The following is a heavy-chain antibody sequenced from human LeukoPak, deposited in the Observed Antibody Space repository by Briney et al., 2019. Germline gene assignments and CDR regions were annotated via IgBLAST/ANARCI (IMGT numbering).Heavy chain of an antibody. Sequence: GGSLRLSCAASEFTVSSNYMSWVRQAPGKGLEWVSVIYSGGSTYYADSVKGRFTISRDNSKNTLYLQMNSLRAEDTAAYYCARDDSSGYFDYWGQGTLVTVSS. D-gene: IGHD6-25*01. V-gene: IGHV3-53*01. CDR3: ARDDSSGYFDY. J-gene: IGHJ4*02. CDR1: EFTVSSNY. CDR2: IYSGGST.